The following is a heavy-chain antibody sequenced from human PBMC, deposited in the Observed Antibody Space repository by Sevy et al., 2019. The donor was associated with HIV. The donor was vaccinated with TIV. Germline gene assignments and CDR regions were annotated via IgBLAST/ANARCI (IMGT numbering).Heavy chain of an antibody. V-gene: IGHV6-1*01. CDR2: TFYRSNWYN. CDR1: GDSVSSNNAA. CDR3: ARDGLTYGGMDV. D-gene: IGHD1-20*01. Sequence: SQTLSLTCAISGDSVSSNNAAWNWVRQSPSRGLEWLGRTFYRSNWYNDYAVSMKGRITINPDKSKNQLSLQLTSVTPEDTAVYYCARDGLTYGGMDVWGQGTTVTVSS. J-gene: IGHJ6*02.